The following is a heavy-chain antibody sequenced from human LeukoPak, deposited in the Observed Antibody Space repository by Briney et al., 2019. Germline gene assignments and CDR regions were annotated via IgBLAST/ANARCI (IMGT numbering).Heavy chain of an antibody. V-gene: IGHV3-64D*06. J-gene: IGHJ3*02. CDR2: ISSNGGST. CDR1: GFTFSSYA. CDR3: VKSYCSSTSCYAGIAFDI. D-gene: IGHD2-2*01. Sequence: GGSLRLSCSASGFTFSSYAMHWVRQAPGKGLEYVSAISSNGGSTYYADSVKGRFTISRDNSKNTLYLQMSSLRAEDTAVYYSVKSYCSSTSCYAGIAFDIWGQGTMVTVSS.